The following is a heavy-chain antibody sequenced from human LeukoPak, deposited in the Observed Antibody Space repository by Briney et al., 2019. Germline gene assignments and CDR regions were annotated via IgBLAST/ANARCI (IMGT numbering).Heavy chain of an antibody. CDR2: ISYDGSNK. D-gene: IGHD3-16*01. CDR3: SRDVVSNY. J-gene: IGHJ4*02. V-gene: IGHV3-30-3*01. CDR1: GFTFSSYA. Sequence: PGGSLRLSCAASGFTFSSYAMHCVRQAPGKGLEWVAVISYDGSNKYYADSVKGRFTISRDNSKNTLYLQMNSQRAEDTAVYYCSRDVVSNYWGQGTLVTVSS.